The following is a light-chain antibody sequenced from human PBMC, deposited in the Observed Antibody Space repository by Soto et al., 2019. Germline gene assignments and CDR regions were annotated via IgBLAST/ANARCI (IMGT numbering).Light chain of an antibody. CDR3: SSYTSSSTLV. Sequence: QSVLTQPASVSGSPGQSITISCTGNSSDVGGYNYVSWYQQHPGKAPKLMIYDVSNRPSGVSNRFSGSKSGNTASLTISGLQAEDEADYYCSSYTSSSTLVFAGGTKLTVL. V-gene: IGLV2-14*01. CDR1: SSDVGGYNY. CDR2: DVS. J-gene: IGLJ2*01.